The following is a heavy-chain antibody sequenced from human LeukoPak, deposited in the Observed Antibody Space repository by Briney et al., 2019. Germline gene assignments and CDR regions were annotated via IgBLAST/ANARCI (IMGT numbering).Heavy chain of an antibody. V-gene: IGHV3-7*01. Sequence: GGSLRLSCAASGFTFSSYWMTWIRQAPGKGLEWVANIKQDGSEKYYVDSVKGRFTISRDNAKNSLYLQMNSLRAEDKAVYYCARDTGGGYSCYDCWGQGTLVTVSS. D-gene: IGHD5-18*01. CDR3: ARDTGGGYSCYDC. J-gene: IGHJ4*02. CDR2: IKQDGSEK. CDR1: GFTFSSYW.